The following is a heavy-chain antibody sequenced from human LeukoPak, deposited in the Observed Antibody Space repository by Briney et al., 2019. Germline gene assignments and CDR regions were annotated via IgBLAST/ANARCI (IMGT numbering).Heavy chain of an antibody. CDR2: ISWNSGSI. V-gene: IGHV3-9*01. CDR3: ARVNYDSSAYYYDAFDI. D-gene: IGHD3-22*01. J-gene: IGHJ3*02. CDR1: GFTFDDYA. Sequence: PGRSLRLSCAASGFTFDDYAMHWVRQAPGKGLEWVSGISWNSGSIGYADSVKGRFTISRDNAKNSLYLQMNSLRAEDTAVYYCARVNYDSSAYYYDAFDIWGQGTMVTVSS.